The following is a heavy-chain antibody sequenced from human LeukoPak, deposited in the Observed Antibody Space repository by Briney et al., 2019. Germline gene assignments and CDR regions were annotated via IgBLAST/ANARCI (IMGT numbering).Heavy chain of an antibody. CDR3: AREYSSGWFRAGRGTWFDP. Sequence: GGSLRLSCAASGFTFSSYWMSWVRQAPGKGLEWVANIKQDGSEKYYVDSVKGRFTISRDNAKNSLYLQMNSLRAEGTAVYYCAREYSSGWFRAGRGTWFDPWGQGTLVTVSS. D-gene: IGHD6-19*01. CDR2: IKQDGSEK. CDR1: GFTFSSYW. V-gene: IGHV3-7*03. J-gene: IGHJ5*02.